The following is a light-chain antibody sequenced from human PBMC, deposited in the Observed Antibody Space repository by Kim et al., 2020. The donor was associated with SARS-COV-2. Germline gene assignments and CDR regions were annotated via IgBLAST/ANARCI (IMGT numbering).Light chain of an antibody. CDR2: QAS. CDR1: QNIGTY. CDR3: QHYNSYPYT. V-gene: IGKV1-5*03. Sequence: SASVGDRVTISCRASQNIGTYLAWYQHKPGKAPTLLVYQASSLEGGVPSRFSGSGSETEFILTINSLQPDDFATYYCQHYNSYPYTFGQGTKLEI. J-gene: IGKJ2*01.